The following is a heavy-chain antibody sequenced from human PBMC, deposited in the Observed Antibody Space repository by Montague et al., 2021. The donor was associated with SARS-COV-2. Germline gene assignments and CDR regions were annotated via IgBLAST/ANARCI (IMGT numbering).Heavy chain of an antibody. D-gene: IGHD3-10*01. CDR2: INQSGRT. J-gene: IGHJ4*02. CDR3: ARRESSVWGVTVSAELDY. V-gene: IGHV4-34*01. CDR1: GGSFSGYY. Sequence: SETLSLTCAVYGGSFSGYYWSWIRQPPEKGLEWIGEINQSGRTNNNPSLKSRVIISVDTPKNQFSLKLSSVTAADTAVYFCARRESSVWGVTVSAELDYWGQGVLVIVSS.